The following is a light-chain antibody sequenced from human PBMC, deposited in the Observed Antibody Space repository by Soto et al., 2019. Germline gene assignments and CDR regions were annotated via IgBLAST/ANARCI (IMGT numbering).Light chain of an antibody. CDR3: QQYDTYWT. Sequence: DIQMTQSPSTLSASVGDRVTITCRASQSIGAWLAWYQQKPGKAPKLLIYKASSLERWVPSRFRGSGSGTEFTLTISSLQPDDSATDYCQQYDTYWTLGQGTKVEMK. J-gene: IGKJ1*01. V-gene: IGKV1-5*03. CDR2: KAS. CDR1: QSIGAW.